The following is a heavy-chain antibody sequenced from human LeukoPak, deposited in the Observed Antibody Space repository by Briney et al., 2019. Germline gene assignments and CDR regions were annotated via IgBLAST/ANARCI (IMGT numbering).Heavy chain of an antibody. D-gene: IGHD5-24*01. Sequence: SVKVSCKASGGTFSSYAISWVRQAPGQGLEWMGRIIPILGIANYAQKFQGRVTITADKSTSTAYMELSSLRSEDTAVYYRARDPTMATISYWGQGTLVTVSS. CDR3: ARDPTMATISY. CDR1: GGTFSSYA. J-gene: IGHJ4*02. V-gene: IGHV1-69*04. CDR2: IIPILGIA.